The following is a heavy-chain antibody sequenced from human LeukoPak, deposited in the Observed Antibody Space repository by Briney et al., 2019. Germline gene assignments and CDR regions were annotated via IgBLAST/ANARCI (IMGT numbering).Heavy chain of an antibody. V-gene: IGHV4-34*01. D-gene: IGHD3-22*01. J-gene: IGHJ4*02. CDR2: INHSGYT. Sequence: SETLSLTCAVYGESSFSSYYWSWIRQTPGGALEWIGEINHSGYTNYNPSLKSRVTLSIDTSKNQFALRLNSVTAADTAVYYCSRQVVGNDYWGQGTLVTVSS. CDR3: SRQVVGNDY. CDR1: GESSFSSYY.